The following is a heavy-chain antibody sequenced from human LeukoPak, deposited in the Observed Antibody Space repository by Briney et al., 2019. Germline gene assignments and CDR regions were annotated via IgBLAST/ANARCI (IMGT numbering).Heavy chain of an antibody. V-gene: IGHV4-34*01. CDR3: ARGRKGFVRVVRGVIIEP. J-gene: IGHJ5*02. CDR2: INHSGST. D-gene: IGHD3-10*01. Sequence: PSETLSLTCAVYGGSFSGYYWSWIRQPPGKGLEWIGEINHSGSTNYNPSLKSRVTISADTSKNQFSLKLSSVTAADTAVYYCARGRKGFVRVVRGVIIEPWGQGTLVTVSS. CDR1: GGSFSGYY.